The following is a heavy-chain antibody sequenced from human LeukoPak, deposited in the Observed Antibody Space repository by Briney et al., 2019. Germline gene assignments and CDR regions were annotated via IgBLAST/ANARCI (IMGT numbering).Heavy chain of an antibody. Sequence: SVKVSCKASGGAFSSYAISWVRQAPGQGLEWMGRIIPILGIENYAQKFQGRATITADKSTSTAYMELSSLRSEDTAVYYCARDSEGINWYFDLWGRGTLVTVSS. J-gene: IGHJ2*01. CDR2: IIPILGIE. D-gene: IGHD3-10*01. CDR3: ARDSEGINWYFDL. CDR1: GGAFSSYA. V-gene: IGHV1-69*04.